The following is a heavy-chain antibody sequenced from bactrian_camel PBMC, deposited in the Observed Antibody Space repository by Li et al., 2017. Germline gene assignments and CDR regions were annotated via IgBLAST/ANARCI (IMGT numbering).Heavy chain of an antibody. J-gene: IGHJ4*01. CDR2: LWIGGATT. V-gene: IGHV3S53*01. Sequence: HVQLVESGGGSVQAGGSLRLSCAASGSIQRTNCMGWFRQRPGKDREGVAVLWIGGATTSYADSVKDRFTISRDGARNTLYLQMNSLKPEDTTIYFCAARWPSTANCDSDLHEYNYWGQGTQVTVS. CDR1: GSIQRTNC. CDR3: AARWPSTANCDSDLHEYNY. D-gene: IGHD8*01.